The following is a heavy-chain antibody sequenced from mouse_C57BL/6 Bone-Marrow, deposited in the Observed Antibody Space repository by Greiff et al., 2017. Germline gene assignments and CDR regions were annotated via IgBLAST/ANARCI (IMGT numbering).Heavy chain of an antibody. Sequence: DVKLVESGGGLVKPGGSLKLSCAASGFTFSSYTMSWVRQTPEKRLEWVATISGGGGNTYYPDSVKGRFTISRDNAKNTLYLQMSSLRSEDTALYYCARHYYYGSSYGFFAYWGQGTLVTVSA. V-gene: IGHV5-9*01. D-gene: IGHD1-1*01. J-gene: IGHJ3*01. CDR2: ISGGGGNT. CDR3: ARHYYYGSSYGFFAY. CDR1: GFTFSSYT.